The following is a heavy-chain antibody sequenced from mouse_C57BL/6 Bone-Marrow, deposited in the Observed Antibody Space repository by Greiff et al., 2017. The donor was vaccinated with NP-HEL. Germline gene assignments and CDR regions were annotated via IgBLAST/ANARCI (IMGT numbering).Heavy chain of an antibody. Sequence: DVHLVESGGGLVQPGGSLKLSCAASGFTFSDYYMYWVRQTPEKRLEWVAYISNGGGSTYYPDTVKGRFTISRDNAKNTLYLQMSRLKSEDTAMYYCARLLITTVVATDYAMDYWGQGTSVTVSS. D-gene: IGHD1-1*01. V-gene: IGHV5-12*01. CDR2: ISNGGGST. J-gene: IGHJ4*01. CDR3: ARLLITTVVATDYAMDY. CDR1: GFTFSDYY.